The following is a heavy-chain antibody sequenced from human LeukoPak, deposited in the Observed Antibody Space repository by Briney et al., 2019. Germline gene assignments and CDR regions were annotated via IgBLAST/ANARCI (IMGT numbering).Heavy chain of an antibody. D-gene: IGHD1-1*01. J-gene: IGHJ5*02. CDR3: ARGQQERRIGWFDP. CDR1: GGSISSYY. CDR2: IYYSGST. Sequence: SETLSLTCTVSGGSISSYYWSWIRQPAGKGLEWIGYIYYSGSTNYNPSLKSRVTISVDTSKNQFSLKLSSVTAADTAVYYCARGQQERRIGWFDPWGQGTLVTVSS. V-gene: IGHV4-59*01.